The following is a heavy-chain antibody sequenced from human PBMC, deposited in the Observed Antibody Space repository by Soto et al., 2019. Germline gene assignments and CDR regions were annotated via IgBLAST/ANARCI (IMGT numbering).Heavy chain of an antibody. CDR3: ASGGWYGEGYGMDV. CDR2: ISGSGGST. CDR1: GFTFSSYA. J-gene: IGHJ6*02. Sequence: GGSLRLSCAASGFTFSSYAMSWVRQAPGKGLEWVSAISGSGGSTYYADSVKGRFTISRDNSKNTLYLQMNSLRAEDTAVYYCASGGWYGEGYGMDVWGQGTTVTVSS. D-gene: IGHD6-19*01. V-gene: IGHV3-23*01.